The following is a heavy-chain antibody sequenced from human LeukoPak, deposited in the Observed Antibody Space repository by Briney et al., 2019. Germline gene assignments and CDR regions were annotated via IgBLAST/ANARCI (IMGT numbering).Heavy chain of an antibody. J-gene: IGHJ5*02. CDR2: ISGSADIT. V-gene: IGHV3-23*01. CDR1: GGSFSGYF. D-gene: IGHD5-12*01. CDR3: AKGVRVGYVANWFDP. Sequence: ETLSLPCVVYGGSFSGYFWTWIRQPPGKGLEWVSSISGSADITYYADSVKGRFTISRDNSKNTLYLQMNSLRAEDTAVYYCAKGVRVGYVANWFDPWGQGTLVTVSS.